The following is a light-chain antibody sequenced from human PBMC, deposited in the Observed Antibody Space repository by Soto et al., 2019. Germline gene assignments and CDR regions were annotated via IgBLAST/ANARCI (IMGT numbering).Light chain of an antibody. J-gene: IGLJ1*01. CDR1: SSDVGGYNY. V-gene: IGLV2-14*03. Sequence: QSALTQPASVSGSPGQSITISCTGTSSDVGGYNYVSWYQQYPGKAPKLMIYEVSDRPSGVSNRFSGSKSGNTASLTISGLQAEDEADYYCCSYAGGPEVFGTGTKLTVL. CDR2: EVS. CDR3: CSYAGGPEV.